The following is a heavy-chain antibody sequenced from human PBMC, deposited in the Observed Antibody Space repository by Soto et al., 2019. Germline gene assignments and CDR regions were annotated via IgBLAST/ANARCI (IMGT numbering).Heavy chain of an antibody. V-gene: IGHV5-51*01. Sequence: GESLKISCKGSGYSFTSYWIGWVRQMPGKGLECMGIIYPGDSDTRYSPSFQGQVTISADKSISTAYLQWSSLKASDTAMYYCARTAAAGKYYYGMDVWGQGTTVTVTS. CDR2: IYPGDSDT. CDR3: ARTAAAGKYYYGMDV. CDR1: GYSFTSYW. D-gene: IGHD6-13*01. J-gene: IGHJ6*02.